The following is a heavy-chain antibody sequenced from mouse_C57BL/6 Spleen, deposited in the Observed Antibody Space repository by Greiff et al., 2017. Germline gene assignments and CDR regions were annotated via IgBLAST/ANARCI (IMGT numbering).Heavy chain of an antibody. CDR3: ANQDDERAMGC. Sequence: EVQRVESGGDLVKPGGSLKLSCAASGFTFSSYGMSWVRQTPDKRLEWVATISSGGSYTYYPDSVKGRFTISRDNAKHTLYLQMSSLKSEDTAMCYCANQDDERAMGCWGQGASVTVSS. D-gene: IGHD2-12*01. J-gene: IGHJ4*01. CDR1: GFTFSSYG. V-gene: IGHV5-6*01. CDR2: ISSGGSYT.